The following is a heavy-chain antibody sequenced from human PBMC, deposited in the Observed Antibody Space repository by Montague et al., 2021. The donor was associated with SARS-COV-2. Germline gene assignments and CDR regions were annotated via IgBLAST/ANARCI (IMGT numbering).Heavy chain of an antibody. CDR1: GGSFSGYY. V-gene: IGHV4-34*01. Sequence: SETLSLTCAVYGGSFSGYYWCWIRKPPGKGLEWIGEINHSGSTNYNPSPKSRVTISVDTYKNQFSLELSSVTAADTAVYYCARGGGYSYGGIDYWGQGTLVTVSS. CDR2: INHSGST. CDR3: ARGGGYSYGGIDY. J-gene: IGHJ4*02. D-gene: IGHD5-18*01.